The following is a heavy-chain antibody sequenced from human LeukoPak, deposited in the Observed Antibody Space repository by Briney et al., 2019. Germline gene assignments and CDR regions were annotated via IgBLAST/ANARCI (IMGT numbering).Heavy chain of an antibody. J-gene: IGHJ2*01. D-gene: IGHD2-15*01. Sequence: PGRPLRLSCAASGFTFSSYGMHWVRQAPGKGLEWVAVIWYDGSNKYYADSVKGRFTISRDNSKNTLYLQMNSLRAEDTAVYYCRSVVVTPEWYFDLWGRGTLVTVSS. CDR3: RSVVVTPEWYFDL. CDR1: GFTFSSYG. CDR2: IWYDGSNK. V-gene: IGHV3-33*01.